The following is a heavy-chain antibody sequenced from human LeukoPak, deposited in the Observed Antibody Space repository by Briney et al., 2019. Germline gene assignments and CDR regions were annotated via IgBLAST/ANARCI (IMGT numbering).Heavy chain of an antibody. D-gene: IGHD3-9*01. CDR1: NGSFSGYY. CDR2: INHSGST. CDR3: ARIHDILTGYEWAGGVDV. V-gene: IGHV4-34*01. Sequence: SETLSLTCAVYNGSFSGYYRSWIRQPPGKGLEWIGEINHSGSTNYNPSLKSRVTISIDTSKNQFSLRLSSVTAADTAVYFCARIHDILTGYEWAGGVDVWGQGTTVTVSS. J-gene: IGHJ6*02.